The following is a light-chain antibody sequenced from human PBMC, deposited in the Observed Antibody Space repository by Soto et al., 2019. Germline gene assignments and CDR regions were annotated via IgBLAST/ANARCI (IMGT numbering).Light chain of an antibody. CDR3: QQYNSYMYT. J-gene: IGKJ2*01. CDR2: KAS. CDR1: QSISSW. V-gene: IGKV1-5*03. Sequence: DIQMTQSPSTLSASVGDRVTITCRASQSISSWLAWYQQKPGKAPKLLIYKASSLESGVPSRFSGSGSGTEFPLTISSLQHDDFATYYCQQYNSYMYTFGQGTKLEIK.